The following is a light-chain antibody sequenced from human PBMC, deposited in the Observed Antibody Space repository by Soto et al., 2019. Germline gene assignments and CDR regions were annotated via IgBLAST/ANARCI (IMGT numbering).Light chain of an antibody. V-gene: IGKV3-20*01. J-gene: IGKJ1*01. CDR3: QQHLGRHT. CDR1: QSVSSYS. Sequence: EIVLTQSPGTLSLSPVEISTLSCRASQSVSSYSLPWYQKKPGQAPRLLIYGASSRAAGIPARFSGSGSGTEFTLTISSLQFEDFAVYYCQQHLGRHTFGQGTKVDIK. CDR2: GAS.